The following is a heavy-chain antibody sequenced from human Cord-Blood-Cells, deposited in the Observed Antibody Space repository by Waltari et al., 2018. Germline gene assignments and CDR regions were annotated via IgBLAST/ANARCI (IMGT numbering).Heavy chain of an antibody. V-gene: IGHV3-43*01. CDR1: GFPFDDYT. Sequence: EVQLVESGGVVVQPGGSLRLSCAASGFPFDDYTMHWVRQASGQGLEWGYLISWAGGSTYYADSVKGRLTISRDNSKNSLYLQMNSLRTEDTALYYCAKERTGDLDYWGQGTLVTVSS. D-gene: IGHD7-27*01. CDR2: ISWAGGST. J-gene: IGHJ4*02. CDR3: AKERTGDLDY.